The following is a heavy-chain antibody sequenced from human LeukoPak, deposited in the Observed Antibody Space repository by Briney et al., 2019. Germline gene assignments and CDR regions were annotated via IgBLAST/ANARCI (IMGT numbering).Heavy chain of an antibody. CDR3: AELGITMIGGV. Sequence: GGSLRLSCAASGFTFNIYNMNWVRQAPGKGLEWVSSISSSSSSYIYYADSVKGRLTISRDNAKNSLYLQMNSLRAEDTAVYYCAELGITMIGGVWGKGTTVTISS. CDR1: GFTFNIYN. CDR2: ISSSSSSYI. V-gene: IGHV3-21*01. D-gene: IGHD3-10*02. J-gene: IGHJ6*04.